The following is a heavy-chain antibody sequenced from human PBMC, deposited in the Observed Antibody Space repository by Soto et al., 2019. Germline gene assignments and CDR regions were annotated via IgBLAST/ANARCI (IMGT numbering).Heavy chain of an antibody. D-gene: IGHD3-10*01. V-gene: IGHV2-5*02. CDR3: ALLPAAGSPFDY. J-gene: IGHJ4*02. CDR1: GLSLTTSGVG. Sequence: QITLKESGPQLEKPTQTLTLTCTFPGLSLTTSGVGVGWIRQPPGKALEWLALIYWDDDKRYSPSLKSRLTLSKDPSNKQVVLTMTNKDPVYTATYYCALLPAAGSPFDYLGQGTLVTVSS. CDR2: IYWDDDK.